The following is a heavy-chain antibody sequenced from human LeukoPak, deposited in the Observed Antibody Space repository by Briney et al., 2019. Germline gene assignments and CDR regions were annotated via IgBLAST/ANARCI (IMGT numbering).Heavy chain of an antibody. CDR3: ARDRRRGAAGYGLDV. V-gene: IGHV3-7*01. CDR1: GFTFSDYW. CDR2: TRYDGNEK. D-gene: IGHD5-12*01. J-gene: IGHJ6*02. Sequence: GGSLRLSCVASGFTFSDYWMSWVRQAPGKGLECVASTRYDGNEKCYMESVKGRFTSSRDHAKNSLYLQIDSLRAEDTALYFCARDRRRGAAGYGLDVWGQGTTVTVSS.